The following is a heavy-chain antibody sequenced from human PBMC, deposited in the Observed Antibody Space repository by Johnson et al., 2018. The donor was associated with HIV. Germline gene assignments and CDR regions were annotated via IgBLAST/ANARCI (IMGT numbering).Heavy chain of an antibody. CDR3: AKDPGWFGEPGDAFDI. Sequence: NEMSWVRQAPGKGLEWVSAISGSDGSTYYEDSVRGRFTISRDNSKNTLYLQMNSLRAEDTAVYYCAKDPGWFGEPGDAFDIWGQGTMVTVSS. J-gene: IGHJ3*02. CDR2: ISGSDGST. CDR1: NE. V-gene: IGHV3-23*01. D-gene: IGHD3-10*01.